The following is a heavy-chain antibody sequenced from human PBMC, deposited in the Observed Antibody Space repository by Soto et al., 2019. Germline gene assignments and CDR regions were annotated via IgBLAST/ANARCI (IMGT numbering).Heavy chain of an antibody. CDR2: INHSGST. V-gene: IGHV4-34*01. D-gene: IGHD3-22*01. CDR1: GGSFSGYY. J-gene: IGHJ6*02. Sequence: PSETLSLTCAVYGGSFSGYYWSWIRQPPGKGLEWIGEINHSGSTNYNPSLKSRVTISVDTSKNQFSLKLSSVTAADTAVYYCARAGVKPYYYDSSGYSPDGGTDVWGQGTTVTVSS. CDR3: ARAGVKPYYYDSSGYSPDGGTDV.